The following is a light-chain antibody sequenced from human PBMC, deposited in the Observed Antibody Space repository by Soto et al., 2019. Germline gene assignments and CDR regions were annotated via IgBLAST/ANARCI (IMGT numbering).Light chain of an antibody. CDR3: GAWDDSLSGPV. CDR1: SSDVAAYNF. J-gene: IGLJ7*01. Sequence: QSALTQPASVSGSPGRSITISCTGTSSDVAAYNFVSWYQQHPGEVPKLMIYEVIKRPSGISDRFSGSKSGTSASLAISGLRSEDEADYYCGAWDDSLSGPVFGGGTQLTVL. CDR2: EVI. V-gene: IGLV2-14*03.